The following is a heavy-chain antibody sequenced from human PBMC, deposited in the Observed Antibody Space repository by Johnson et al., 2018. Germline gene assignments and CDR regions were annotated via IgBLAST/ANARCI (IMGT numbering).Heavy chain of an antibody. D-gene: IGHD6-19*01. CDR1: GFTFSTYG. V-gene: IGHV3-30*18. J-gene: IGHJ6*03. CDR3: AKALTSGSAWYFMDV. Sequence: VQLVESGGGVVQXGRAXRLXCVASGFTFSTYGMHWARQAPGKGLEWVAVISYGATSEMYTDTVKGRFTLSRDNPKNTVYLEMNSLRVEDTATYFCAKALTSGSAWYFMDVWGRGTTVTVSS. CDR2: ISYGATSE.